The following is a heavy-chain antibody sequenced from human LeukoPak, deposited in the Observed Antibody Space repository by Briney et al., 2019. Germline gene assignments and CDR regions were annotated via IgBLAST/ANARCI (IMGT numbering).Heavy chain of an antibody. J-gene: IGHJ6*02. D-gene: IGHD6-13*01. CDR3: AKPTAAGHYYYYYGMDV. V-gene: IGHV3-23*01. CDR1: GFTFSSYA. CDR2: ISGSGGST. Sequence: PGASLRLSCAASGFTFSSYAMSWVRQAPGKGLEWVSAISGSGGSTYYADSVKGRFTISRDNSKNTLYLQMNGLRAEDTAVYYCAKPTAAGHYYYYYGMDVWGQGTTVTVSS.